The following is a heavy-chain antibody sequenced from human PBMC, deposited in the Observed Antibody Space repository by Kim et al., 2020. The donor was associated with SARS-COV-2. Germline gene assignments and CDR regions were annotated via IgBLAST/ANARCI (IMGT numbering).Heavy chain of an antibody. J-gene: IGHJ3*02. CDR2: IYYSGST. CDR1: GGSISSSSYY. V-gene: IGHV4-39*01. D-gene: IGHD1-26*01. Sequence: SETLSLTCTVSGGSISSSSYYWGWIRQPPGKGLEWIGSIYYSGSTYYNPSLKSRVTISVDTSKNQFSLKLSSVTAADTAVYYCARSNPLSGRRESLNAFDIWGQGTMVTVSS. CDR3: ARSNPLSGRRESLNAFDI.